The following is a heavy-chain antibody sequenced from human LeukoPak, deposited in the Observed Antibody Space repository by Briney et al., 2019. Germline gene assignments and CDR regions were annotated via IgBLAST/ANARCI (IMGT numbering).Heavy chain of an antibody. V-gene: IGHV4-30-4*08. CDR2: IHYSGST. J-gene: IGHJ5*02. CDR3: ARGLFGWNDANYNWFDP. Sequence: SQTLSLTCTVSGGSISSADYFWSWIRQPPGKGLEWIGYIHYSGSTYYNPSLKSRVSISVDTSKNQFSLQLNSVTPEDTAVYYCARGLFGWNDANYNWFDPWGQGTLVTVSS. CDR1: GGSISSADYF. D-gene: IGHD1-1*01.